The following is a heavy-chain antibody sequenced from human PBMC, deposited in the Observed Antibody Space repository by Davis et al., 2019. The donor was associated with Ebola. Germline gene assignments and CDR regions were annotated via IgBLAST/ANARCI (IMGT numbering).Heavy chain of an antibody. Sequence: GRSLRPSCGLSASTLTSYSMSWDRQAPRKGLEWVSDISVRGGSTYYADSVKGRFTISRDNSKNTLYLQMNSLRAEDTAVYYCARDPHAYGDPSLYYYYGMDVWGQGTTVTVSS. CDR3: ARDPHAYGDPSLYYYYGMDV. V-gene: IGHV3-23*01. CDR2: ISVRGGST. D-gene: IGHD4-17*01. CDR1: ASTLTSYS. J-gene: IGHJ6*02.